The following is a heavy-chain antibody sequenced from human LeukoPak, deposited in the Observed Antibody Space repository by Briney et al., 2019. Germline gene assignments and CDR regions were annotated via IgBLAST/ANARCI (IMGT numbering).Heavy chain of an antibody. Sequence: ASVKVSCKASGYTFTSYDINWVRQATGQGLEWMGWMNPNSGNTGYAQKFQGRVTITRNTSISTAYMELSSLRSEDTAVYYCASGGPYCSSTSCYIVDYWGQGTLVTVSS. D-gene: IGHD2-2*02. CDR2: MNPNSGNT. J-gene: IGHJ4*02. V-gene: IGHV1-8*03. CDR1: GYTFTSYD. CDR3: ASGGPYCSSTSCYIVDY.